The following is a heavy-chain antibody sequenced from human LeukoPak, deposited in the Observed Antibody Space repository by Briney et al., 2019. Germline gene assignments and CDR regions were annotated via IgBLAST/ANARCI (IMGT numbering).Heavy chain of an antibody. J-gene: IGHJ4*02. CDR3: AREFFSGSYYGIDY. CDR2: ISYHGSNK. D-gene: IGHD1-26*01. V-gene: IGHV3-30*04. CDR1: GFTFSTSA. Sequence: GGSLRLSCAASGFTFSTSAIHWVRQAPGKGLEWVAFISYHGSNKYYADSVKGRFTISRDNSKNTLYLQMNSLRAEDTAVYYCAREFFSGSYYGIDYWGQGTLVTVSS.